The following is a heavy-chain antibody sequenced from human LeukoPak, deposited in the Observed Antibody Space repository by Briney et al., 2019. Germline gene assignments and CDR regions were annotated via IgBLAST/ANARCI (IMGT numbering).Heavy chain of an antibody. CDR1: GGTFSSYA. CDR2: IIPIFGTA. V-gene: IGHV1-69*05. CDR3: ARDRGARYRLTHSNYYYYMDV. D-gene: IGHD5-12*01. Sequence: SVKVSCKASGGTFSSYAISWVRQAPGQGLEWMGGIIPIFGTANYAQKFQGRVTITTDESTSTAYMELSSLRSEDTAVYYCARDRGARYRLTHSNYYYYMDVWGKGTTVTVSS. J-gene: IGHJ6*03.